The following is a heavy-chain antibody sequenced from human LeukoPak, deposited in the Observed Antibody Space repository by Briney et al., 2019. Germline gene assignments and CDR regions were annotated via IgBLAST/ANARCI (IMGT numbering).Heavy chain of an antibody. J-gene: IGHJ4*03. D-gene: IGHD4-17*01. CDR2: VSYDGSNK. Sequence: GGSLRLSCAPSGVIFNNFAFHWVRQAPGKGLEWIAAVSYDGSNKYYADSVRGRLTISRDNSKNTLYLQMNSLRAEDTAVYYCARAGRADGDYHYFDYWGQGTTVTVSS. V-gene: IGHV3-30-3*01. CDR1: GVIFNNFA. CDR3: ARAGRADGDYHYFDY.